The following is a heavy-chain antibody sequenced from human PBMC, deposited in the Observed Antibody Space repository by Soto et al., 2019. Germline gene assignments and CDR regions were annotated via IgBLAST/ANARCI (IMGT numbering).Heavy chain of an antibody. CDR2: IYYSGST. Sequence: SETLSLTCTVSGGSISSYYWSWIRQPPGKGLEWIGYIYYSGSTNYNPSLKSRVTISVDTSKNQFSLKLSSVTAADTVVYYCARETGSAVAGTGYYYYMDVWGKGTTVTVSS. CDR1: GGSISSYY. CDR3: ARETGSAVAGTGYYYYMDV. D-gene: IGHD6-19*01. J-gene: IGHJ6*03. V-gene: IGHV4-59*01.